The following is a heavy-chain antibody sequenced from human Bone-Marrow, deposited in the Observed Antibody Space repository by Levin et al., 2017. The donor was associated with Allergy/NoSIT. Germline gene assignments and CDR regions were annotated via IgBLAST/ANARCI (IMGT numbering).Heavy chain of an antibody. V-gene: IGHV4-34*01. Sequence: SETLSLTCAVYGGSFTDYHWSWIRQAPGQGLEWLGEISHSGDADYIPSLRGRLTISIDTAKNQFSLKLRYLTAADTGVYYCAREGPVFDSWGQGTLVTVSS. D-gene: IGHD4-17*01. CDR3: AREGPVFDS. J-gene: IGHJ4*02. CDR2: ISHSGDA. CDR1: GGSFTDYH.